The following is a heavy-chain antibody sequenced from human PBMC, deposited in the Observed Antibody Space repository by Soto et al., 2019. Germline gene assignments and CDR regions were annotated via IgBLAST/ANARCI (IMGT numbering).Heavy chain of an antibody. D-gene: IGHD3-10*01. CDR2: TYYKSKWYH. CDR1: GDKVSTSSAT. Sequence: SEALSLTCAISGDKVSTSSATWNWIRQSPSRGLEWLGRTYYKSKWYHDYGLSVKSRIIINPVTSRNQFSLQLRSMTPDDTAVYFCSRDAVTMVRGVILEYYGMDVWGQGTTVTVSS. CDR3: SRDAVTMVRGVILEYYGMDV. J-gene: IGHJ6*02. V-gene: IGHV6-1*01.